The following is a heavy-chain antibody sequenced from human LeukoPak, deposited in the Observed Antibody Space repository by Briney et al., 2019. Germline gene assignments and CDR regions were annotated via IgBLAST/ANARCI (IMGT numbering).Heavy chain of an antibody. CDR2: INPSGGST. D-gene: IGHD5-18*01. V-gene: IGHV1-46*01. CDR3: ARDRVDTAMVFGYDAFDI. CDR1: GYTFTSYY. Sequence: GASVKVSCKASGYTFTSYYMHWVRQAPGQGLEWMGIINPSGGSTSYAQKFQGRVTMTRDTSTSTVYMELSSLRSEDTAVYYCARDRVDTAMVFGYDAFDIWGQGTMVTVSS. J-gene: IGHJ3*02.